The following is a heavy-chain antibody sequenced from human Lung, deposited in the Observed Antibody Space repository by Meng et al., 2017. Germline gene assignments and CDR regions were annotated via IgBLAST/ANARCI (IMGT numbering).Heavy chain of an antibody. D-gene: IGHD1-26*01. CDR2: IFHSGST. V-gene: IGHV4-4*02. CDR1: GGSITSSTW. J-gene: IGHJ4*02. Sequence: QGQLRAAGPGRVKPSGTLSLTCAVSGGSITSSTWWSWVRQTPGKGLEWFGEIFHSGSTNYNPPLESRVTISVDKSKNQFSLKVYSVTAADTATYYCARFDISSSGRGDYWGQGILVTVSS. CDR3: ARFDISSSGRGDY.